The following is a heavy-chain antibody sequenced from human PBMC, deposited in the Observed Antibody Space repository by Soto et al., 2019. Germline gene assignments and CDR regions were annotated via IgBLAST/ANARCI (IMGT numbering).Heavy chain of an antibody. CDR3: STAGGGGNDAFDI. D-gene: IGHD4-17*01. CDR2: IIPIFGTA. Sequence: QVQLVQSGAEVKKPGSSVKVSCKASGGTFSSDAFSWVRQAPGQGLEWMGGIIPIFGTANYAQRFQGRVTIIADRPTSPAQMGLSSLTFEDTAVYYCSTAGGGGNDAFDIWGQGTMVTVSS. CDR1: GGTFSSDA. V-gene: IGHV1-69*06. J-gene: IGHJ3*02.